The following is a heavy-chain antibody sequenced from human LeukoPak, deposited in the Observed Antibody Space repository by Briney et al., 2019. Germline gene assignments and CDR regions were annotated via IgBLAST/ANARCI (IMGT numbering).Heavy chain of an antibody. CDR2: IWHDGSHK. V-gene: IGHV3-33*01. J-gene: IGHJ3*01. Sequence: PGGSLRLSCAASGFTFSTYGMHCVRQAPGKGLEWVTVIWHDGSHKDYADSVKGRFTISRDNSKNTLYLQMNDLRAEDTAVYFCVRGWGSNVYASAFDVWGQGTMVTVSS. CDR1: GFTFSTYG. D-gene: IGHD3-16*01. CDR3: VRGWGSNVYASAFDV.